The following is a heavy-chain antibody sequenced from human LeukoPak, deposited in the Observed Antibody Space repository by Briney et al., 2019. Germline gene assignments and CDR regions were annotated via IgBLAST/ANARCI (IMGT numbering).Heavy chain of an antibody. V-gene: IGHV5-51*01. J-gene: IGHJ4*02. CDR2: IYPGDSDT. CDR1: GYSFTSYW. Sequence: GESLKISCKGSGYSFTSYWIGWVRQMPGKGLEWMGIIYPGDSDTRYSPSFQGQVTISADKSISTAYLQWSSLKASDTAMYYCARLGPMVRGVIQPFDYWGQGTLVTVSS. CDR3: ARLGPMVRGVIQPFDY. D-gene: IGHD3-10*01.